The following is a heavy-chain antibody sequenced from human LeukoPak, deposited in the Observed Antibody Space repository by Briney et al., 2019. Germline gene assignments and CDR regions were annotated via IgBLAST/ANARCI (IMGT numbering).Heavy chain of an antibody. Sequence: GASVKVSCKASGYTFTGYYMHWVRQAPGQGLEWMGWINPNSGGTNYAQKFQGRVTMTRDTSISTAYMELSRLRSDDTAVYYCAREAVAGTVIFGWFDPWGQGTLVTVSS. J-gene: IGHJ5*02. V-gene: IGHV1-2*02. CDR3: AREAVAGTVIFGWFDP. CDR2: INPNSGGT. D-gene: IGHD6-19*01. CDR1: GYTFTGYY.